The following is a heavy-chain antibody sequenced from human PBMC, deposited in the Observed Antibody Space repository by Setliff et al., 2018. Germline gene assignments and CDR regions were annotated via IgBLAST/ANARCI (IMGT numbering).Heavy chain of an antibody. CDR1: GYTFTSYA. CDR3: ARRMWELRSDAFDI. V-gene: IGHV1-3*01. CDR2: INAGNGNT. J-gene: IGHJ3*02. D-gene: IGHD1-26*01. Sequence: GASVKVSCKASGYTFTSYAMHWVRQAPGQRLEWMGWINAGNGNTKYSQKFQGRVTMTRDTSTSTVYMELSSLRSEDTALYYCARRMWELRSDAFDIWGQGTMVTVS.